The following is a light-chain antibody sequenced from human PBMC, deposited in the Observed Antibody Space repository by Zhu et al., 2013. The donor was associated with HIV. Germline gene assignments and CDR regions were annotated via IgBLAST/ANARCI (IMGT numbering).Light chain of an antibody. Sequence: EVVLTQSPATLSLSPGERATLSCRASQRVSINLAWYQQKPGQAPRLLIYGASTRATGIPARFSGSGSGTDFTLTISRVEPEDFAVYYCHQYGSSPLTFGGGTTVGIK. CDR2: GAS. J-gene: IGKJ4*01. CDR1: QRVSIN. CDR3: HQYGSSPLT. V-gene: IGKV3-20*01.